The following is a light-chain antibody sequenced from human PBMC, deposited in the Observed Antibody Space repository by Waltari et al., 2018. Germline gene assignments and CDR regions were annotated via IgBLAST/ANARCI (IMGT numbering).Light chain of an antibody. CDR3: QQSYITPYT. CDR1: TTITSH. V-gene: IGKV1-39*01. J-gene: IGKJ2*01. CDR2: TAS. Sequence: DIQMTQAPSSLSASVGDRVTITCRASTTITSHLNWFQQQPGRAPKLLIHTASSLQSGVPSRFSGSGSGTQFTLTISSLQPEDFATYFCQQSYITPYTFGQGTKVEIK.